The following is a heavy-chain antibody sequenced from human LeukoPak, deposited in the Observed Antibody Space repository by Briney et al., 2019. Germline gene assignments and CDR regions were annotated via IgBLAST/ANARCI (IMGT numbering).Heavy chain of an antibody. J-gene: IGHJ6*03. D-gene: IGHD3-10*01. V-gene: IGHV3-7*01. Sequence: PGGSLRLSCAASGFTFSSYWMSWVRQAPGKGLEWVANIKQDGSEKYYEDSVKGRFTISRDNAKNSLYLQMNSLRAEDTAVYYCARGVRYYYYYMDVWGKGTTVTVSS. CDR2: IKQDGSEK. CDR1: GFTFSSYW. CDR3: ARGVRYYYYYMDV.